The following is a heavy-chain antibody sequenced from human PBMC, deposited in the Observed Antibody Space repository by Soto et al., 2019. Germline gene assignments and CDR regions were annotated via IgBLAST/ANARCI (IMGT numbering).Heavy chain of an antibody. V-gene: IGHV3-23*01. CDR1: GFTFSTYT. CDR3: ARRGRWDSDKPTY. J-gene: IGHJ4*02. CDR2: ISGSSGTT. D-gene: IGHD1-26*01. Sequence: PWGSLRLSCAASGFTFSTYTMNWVRQATGKGLEWVSAISGSSGTTYYADPVKGRFTISRDNSKNTLYLQMSSLRAEDTVMYYCARRGRWDSDKPTYWGQGTLVTVSS.